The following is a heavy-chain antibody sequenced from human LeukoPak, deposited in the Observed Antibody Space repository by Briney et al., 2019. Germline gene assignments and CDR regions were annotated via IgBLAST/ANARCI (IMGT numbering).Heavy chain of an antibody. J-gene: IGHJ4*02. CDR2: ISSSGNT. CDR3: ARLGAGPTYYDFWSGYSSFYFDY. CDR1: GGSTSSGNYY. Sequence: PSETLSLTCTVSGGSTSSGNYYWGWIRQPPGTGLEWIGGISSSGNTYYNPSLKSQITISIDTSKNHFALKLSSVSAADTAVYYCARLGAGPTYYDFWSGYSSFYFDYWGQGTLVTVSS. V-gene: IGHV4-39*02. D-gene: IGHD3-3*01.